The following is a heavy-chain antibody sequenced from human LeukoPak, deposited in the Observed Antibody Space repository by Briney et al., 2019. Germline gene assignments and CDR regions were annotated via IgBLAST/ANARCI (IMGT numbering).Heavy chain of an antibody. CDR1: GFTFSSYA. J-gene: IGHJ3*02. CDR3: AKDLYTKWLAFSAFDI. CDR2: ISGSGGST. V-gene: IGHV3-23*01. Sequence: GGSLRLSCAASGFTFSSYAMSWVRQAPGKGLEWVSAISGSGGSTYYADSVKGRFTISRDNSKNTLYLQMNSLRAEDTAVYYCAKDLYTKWLAFSAFDIWGQGTMVTVSS. D-gene: IGHD6-19*01.